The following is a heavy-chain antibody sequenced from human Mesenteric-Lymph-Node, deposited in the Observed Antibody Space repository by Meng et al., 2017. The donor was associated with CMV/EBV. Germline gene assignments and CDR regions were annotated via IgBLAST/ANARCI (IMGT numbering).Heavy chain of an antibody. Sequence: SGYTLAAYYIHWVRHAPGRGLEWMGRINPGSRDTRFAQNFQGRVTLTTDTSISTAYMELTRLTSDDTAVYYCASDLRIAAAGPENDYWGQGTLVTVSS. V-gene: IGHV1-2*06. CDR1: GYTLAAYY. CDR2: INPGSRDT. D-gene: IGHD6-13*01. CDR3: ASDLRIAAAGPENDY. J-gene: IGHJ4*02.